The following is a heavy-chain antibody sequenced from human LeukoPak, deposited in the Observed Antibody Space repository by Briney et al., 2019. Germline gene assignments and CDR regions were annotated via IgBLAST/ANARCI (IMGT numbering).Heavy chain of an antibody. V-gene: IGHV3-73*01. J-gene: IGHJ4*02. CDR1: GLTFSGSG. CDR2: IGRQGDSDAT. CDR3: AGDYNFLTGLNY. Sequence: GGSLKLSCAASGLTFSGSGIHRVRRASGKGLEWLGRIGRQGDSDATRYAASLKGKFTISRVDSRNTAYLQMNSLKTEDTAVYYCAGDYNFLTGLNYWGQGTLVTVSS. D-gene: IGHD3-9*01.